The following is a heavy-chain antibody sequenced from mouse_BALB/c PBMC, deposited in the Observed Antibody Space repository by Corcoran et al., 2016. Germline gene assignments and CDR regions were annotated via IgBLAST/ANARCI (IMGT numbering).Heavy chain of an antibody. V-gene: IGHV14-3*02. J-gene: IGHJ1*01. Sequence: EVQLQQSGAELVKPGASVKLSCTASGFNIKDTYMHWVKQRPEQGLEWIGRIDPANGNTKYDPKFQGKATITADTSANTAYLQLSSLTSEDTAVYYCSNCDWYFDVWGAWLPVTVPS. CDR1: GFNIKDTY. CDR3: SNCDWYFDV. CDR2: IDPANGNT.